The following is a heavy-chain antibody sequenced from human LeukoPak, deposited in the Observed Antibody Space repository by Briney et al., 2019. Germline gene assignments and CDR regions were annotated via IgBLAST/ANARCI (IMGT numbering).Heavy chain of an antibody. CDR1: GGSISSYY. Sequence: SETLSLTCTVSGGSISSYYWSWIRQPPGKGLEWIGRIYTSGSTNYNPSLKSRVTMSVDTSKNQFSLKLSSVTAADTAVYYCARGTLFATEFAYWGQGTLVTVSS. D-gene: IGHD3-3*01. CDR3: ARGTLFATEFAY. V-gene: IGHV4-4*07. CDR2: IYTSGST. J-gene: IGHJ4*02.